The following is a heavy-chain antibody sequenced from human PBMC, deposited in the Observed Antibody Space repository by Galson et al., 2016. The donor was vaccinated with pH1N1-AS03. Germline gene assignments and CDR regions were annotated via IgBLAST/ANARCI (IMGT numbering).Heavy chain of an antibody. CDR2: IIPVLGRA. D-gene: IGHD2-8*01. J-gene: IGHJ4*02. CDR3: ARGNGRNFDC. V-gene: IGHV1-69*10. Sequence: SVKVSCKASGGSFGNYAINWVRQAPGQGLERMGGIIPVLGRANYPQKFQGRVTITADKSPATVYMELKGLRFEDTAVYYCARGNGRNFDCWGQGTLVTVSS. CDR1: GGSFGNYA.